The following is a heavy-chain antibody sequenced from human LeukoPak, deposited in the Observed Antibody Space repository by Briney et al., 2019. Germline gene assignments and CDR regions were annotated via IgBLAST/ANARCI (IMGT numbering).Heavy chain of an antibody. CDR1: GYTFTNYD. Sequence: ASVKVSCKASGYTFTNYDINWVRQATGQGLEWMGWMNPKSGNTGYAQKFQGRLTMTRDTSTRTAYMELSSLKSEDTAVYYCARRLDTIEFDPWGQGTLVTVSS. CDR3: ARRLDTIEFDP. V-gene: IGHV1-8*01. D-gene: IGHD5-12*01. CDR2: MNPKSGNT. J-gene: IGHJ5*02.